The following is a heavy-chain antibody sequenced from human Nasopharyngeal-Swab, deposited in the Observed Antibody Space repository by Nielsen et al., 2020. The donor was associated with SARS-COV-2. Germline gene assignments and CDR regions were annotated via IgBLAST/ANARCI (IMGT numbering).Heavy chain of an antibody. CDR2: ISAYNGNT. CDR3: ARDSRIAAAGIRYYYGMDV. D-gene: IGHD6-13*01. Sequence: ASVKVPCKASGYTFTSYGISWVRQAPGQGLEWMGWISAYNGNTNYAQKLQGRVTMTTDTSTSTAYMELRSLRSDDTAVYYCARDSRIAAAGIRYYYGMDVWGQGTTVTVSS. J-gene: IGHJ6*02. V-gene: IGHV1-18*01. CDR1: GYTFTSYG.